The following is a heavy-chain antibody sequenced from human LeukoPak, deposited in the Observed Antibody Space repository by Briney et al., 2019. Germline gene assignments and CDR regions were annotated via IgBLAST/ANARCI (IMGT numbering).Heavy chain of an antibody. CDR2: IRYDGSNK. Sequence: PGGSLRLSCAASGFTFSSYGMHWVRQAPGKGLEWVAFIRYDGSNKYYADSVKGRFTISRDNAKNSLYLQMNSLRAEDTAVYYCANSGYGSGRTDYWGQGTLVTVSS. J-gene: IGHJ4*02. V-gene: IGHV3-30*02. D-gene: IGHD3-10*01. CDR1: GFTFSSYG. CDR3: ANSGYGSGRTDY.